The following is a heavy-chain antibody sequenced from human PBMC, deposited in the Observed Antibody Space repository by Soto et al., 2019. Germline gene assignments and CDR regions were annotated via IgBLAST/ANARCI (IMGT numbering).Heavy chain of an antibody. D-gene: IGHD3-22*01. CDR1: GFTFSSYG. Sequence: GESLRLSCAASGFTFSSYGMHWVRQAPGKGLEWVAVISYDGSNKYYADSVKGRFTISRDNSKNTLYLQMNSLRAEDTAVYYCAKEPPLGDYDSSGYHGDAFDIWGQGTMVTVSS. V-gene: IGHV3-30*18. CDR3: AKEPPLGDYDSSGYHGDAFDI. CDR2: ISYDGSNK. J-gene: IGHJ3*02.